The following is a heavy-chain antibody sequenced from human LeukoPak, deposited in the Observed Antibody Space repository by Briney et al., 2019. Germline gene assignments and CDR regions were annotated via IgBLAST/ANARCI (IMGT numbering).Heavy chain of an antibody. D-gene: IGHD2-8*02. V-gene: IGHV3-74*01. CDR1: GFTFSAYW. CDR3: ARDRMTGGGKPAGGGWFDP. Sequence: PGGSLRLSCAASGFTFSAYWMHWVRQAPGKGLVWVARIINDGRKTNYADSVKGRFTISRDNSKNILYLQMSSLRPEDTAVYFCARDRMTGGGKPAGGGWFDPWGQGTLVTVSS. J-gene: IGHJ5*02. CDR2: IINDGRKT.